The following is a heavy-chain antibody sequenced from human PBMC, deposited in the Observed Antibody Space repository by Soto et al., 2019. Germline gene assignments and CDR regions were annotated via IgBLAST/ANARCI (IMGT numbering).Heavy chain of an antibody. D-gene: IGHD1-26*01. CDR1: GGTFSSYA. Sequence: QVQLVQSGAEVKKPGSSVKVSCKASGGTFSSYAISWVRQAPGQGLEWMGGIIPIFGTANYAQKFQGRVTITADESTSTASREVGSLRSEETAVYYCARGDVAARARQSGNYYYGRDVWGKGTTVTVAT. CDR3: ARGDVAARARQSGNYYYGRDV. J-gene: IGHJ6*04. CDR2: IIPIFGTA. V-gene: IGHV1-69*01.